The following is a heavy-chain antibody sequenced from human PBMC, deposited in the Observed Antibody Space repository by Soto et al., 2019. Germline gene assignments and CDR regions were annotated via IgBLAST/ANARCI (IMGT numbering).Heavy chain of an antibody. J-gene: IGHJ4*02. CDR1: GLTFTRYS. V-gene: IGHV3-21*06. CDR2: ISSTTNYI. CDR3: ARESEDLTSNFDY. Sequence: GGSLRLACAASGLTFTRYSMNWVRQAPGKGLEWVSSISSTTNYIYYGDSMKGRFTISRDNAKNSLYLEMNSLRAEDTAVYYCARESEDLTSNFDYWGQGTLVTVSS.